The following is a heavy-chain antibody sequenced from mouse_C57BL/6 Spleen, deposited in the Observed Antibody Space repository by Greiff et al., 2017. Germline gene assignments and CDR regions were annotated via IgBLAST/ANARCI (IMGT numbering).Heavy chain of an antibody. CDR2: IDPETGGT. CDR3: TRSVSFAY. J-gene: IGHJ3*01. Sequence: VQLVESGAELVRPGASVTLSCKASGYTFTDYEMHWVKQTPVHGLEWIGAIDPETGGTAYNQKFKGKAILTADKSSSTAYMELRSLTSEDSAVYYCTRSVSFAYWGQGTLVTVSA. V-gene: IGHV1-15*01. D-gene: IGHD6-2*01. CDR1: GYTFTDYE.